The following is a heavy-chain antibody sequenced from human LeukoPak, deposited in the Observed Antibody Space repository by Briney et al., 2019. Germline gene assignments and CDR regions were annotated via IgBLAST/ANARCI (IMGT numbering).Heavy chain of an antibody. CDR3: AAVLMGFYDSSGYFDY. D-gene: IGHD3-22*01. Sequence: ASVKVSCKVSGYTHTELAMHWVRQAPGKGLEWMGGFDPEDGETIYAQRFQGKITMTEDTSTDTAYMELSSLRSEDTAFYYCAAVLMGFYDSSGYFDYWGQGTLVTVSS. J-gene: IGHJ4*02. V-gene: IGHV1-24*01. CDR2: FDPEDGET. CDR1: GYTHTELA.